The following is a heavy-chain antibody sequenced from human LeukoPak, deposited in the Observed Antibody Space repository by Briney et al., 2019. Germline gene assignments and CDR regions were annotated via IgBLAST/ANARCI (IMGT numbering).Heavy chain of an antibody. V-gene: IGHV3-23*01. CDR3: AKSSREWELLDSFDI. Sequence: PGGSLRLLCAASGFTFSNYGMSWVRQAPGKGLEWVSGISGSGVRTDYADSVKGRFTISRDNAKNTLYLQMNSLRAEDTAVYYCAKSSREWELLDSFDIWGQGTLGTVSP. CDR2: ISGSGVRT. D-gene: IGHD1-26*01. J-gene: IGHJ3*02. CDR1: GFTFSNYG.